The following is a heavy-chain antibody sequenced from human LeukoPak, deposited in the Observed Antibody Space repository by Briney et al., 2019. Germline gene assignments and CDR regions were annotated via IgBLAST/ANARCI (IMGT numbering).Heavy chain of an antibody. V-gene: IGHV3-30*18. J-gene: IGHJ3*02. Sequence: PGRSLRLSCAASGFTFNSYGMHSVRQAPGKGLEWVAVISYDASNKYYADSVKGRFTISRDNSKNTLYLQMNSLRAEDTAVYYCAKDSGIAVAGTLRAFDIWGQGTMVTVSS. D-gene: IGHD6-19*01. CDR3: AKDSGIAVAGTLRAFDI. CDR1: GFTFNSYG. CDR2: ISYDASNK.